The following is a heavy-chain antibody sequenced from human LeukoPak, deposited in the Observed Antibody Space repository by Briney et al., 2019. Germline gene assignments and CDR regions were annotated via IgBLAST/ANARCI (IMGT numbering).Heavy chain of an antibody. CDR1: GYTFTSYG. V-gene: IGHV1-18*01. J-gene: IGHJ4*02. Sequence: GASVKVSCKASGYTFTSYGLSWVRQAPGQGLEWKGWISAYNGNTNYAQKLQGRVTLTTDTSTSTAYMELRSLRSDDTAVYYCARAAYSGRSPYYFDYWGQGTLVTVSS. D-gene: IGHD1-26*01. CDR3: ARAAYSGRSPYYFDY. CDR2: ISAYNGNT.